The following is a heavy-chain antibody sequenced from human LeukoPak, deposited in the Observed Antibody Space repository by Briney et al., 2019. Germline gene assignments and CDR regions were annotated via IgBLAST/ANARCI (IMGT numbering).Heavy chain of an antibody. CDR3: ARDRRLQTVTTTYFDY. D-gene: IGHD4-11*01. Sequence: GGSLRLSCAASGFTFSSYSMNWVRQAPGKGLEWVSAISGSGGSTYYADSVKGRFTISRDNAKNSLYLQMNSLRVEDTAVYYCARDRRLQTVTTTYFDYWGPGTLVTVSS. CDR1: GFTFSSYS. CDR2: ISGSGGST. J-gene: IGHJ4*02. V-gene: IGHV3-21*01.